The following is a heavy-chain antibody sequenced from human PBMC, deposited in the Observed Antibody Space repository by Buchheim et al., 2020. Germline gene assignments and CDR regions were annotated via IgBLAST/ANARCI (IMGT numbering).Heavy chain of an antibody. D-gene: IGHD6-13*01. V-gene: IGHV1-2*02. Sequence: QVQLVQSGAEVKKPGASVKVSCKASGYTFTGCYMHWVRQAPGQGLEWMGWINPNSGGTNYAQKFQGRVTMTRDTSISTAHMELSRLRSDDTAVYYCATPQQLVLAGYYYYYYGMDVWGQGTT. CDR3: ATPQQLVLAGYYYYYYGMDV. CDR1: GYTFTGCY. J-gene: IGHJ6*02. CDR2: INPNSGGT.